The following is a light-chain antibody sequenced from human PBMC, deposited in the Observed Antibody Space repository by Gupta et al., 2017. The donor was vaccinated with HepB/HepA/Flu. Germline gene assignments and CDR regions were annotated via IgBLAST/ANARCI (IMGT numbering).Light chain of an antibody. CDR3: QLSYSTPWT. J-gene: IGKJ1*01. Sequence: DIQMTQSPSSLSASVGDRVTITCRASQSISSYLNWYQQKPGKAPKPLIYAASSLQSGVPSRFSGSGSGTDFTLTINSLQPEDFATYYCQLSYSTPWTFGQGTKVEIK. V-gene: IGKV1-39*01. CDR1: QSISSY. CDR2: AAS.